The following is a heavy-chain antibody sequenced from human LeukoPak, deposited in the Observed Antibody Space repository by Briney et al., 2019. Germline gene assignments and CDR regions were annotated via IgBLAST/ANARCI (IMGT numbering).Heavy chain of an antibody. CDR3: ARHGEHYYGSGAYYNRWFDS. J-gene: IGHJ5*01. CDR2: IYYTGST. CDR1: GGSISRYW. V-gene: IGHV4-59*08. D-gene: IGHD3-10*01. Sequence: PPETLSLTCSVSGGSISRYWWSWIRQTPGKGLEWIGYIYYTGSTNYNSSLKSRVTISVDTSKNLFSLRLTSVTAADTAVYYCARHGEHYYGSGAYYNRWFDSWGQGTLVTVSS.